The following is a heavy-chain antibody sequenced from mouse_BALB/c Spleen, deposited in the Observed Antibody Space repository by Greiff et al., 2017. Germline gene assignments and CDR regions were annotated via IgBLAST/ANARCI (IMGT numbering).Heavy chain of an antibody. D-gene: IGHD2-3*01. V-gene: IGHV1S29*02. J-gene: IGHJ2*01. CDR1: GYTFTDYN. CDR2: ISPYTGGT. CDR3: ARSGDGYYAYFDY. Sequence: VQLQQSGPELVKPGASVKISCKASGYTFTDYNMHWVKQSHGKGLEWIGYISPYTGGTGYNQKFKSKATLTVDNSSRTAYMELRSLTSEDSAVYYCARSGDGYYAYFDYWGQGTTLTVSS.